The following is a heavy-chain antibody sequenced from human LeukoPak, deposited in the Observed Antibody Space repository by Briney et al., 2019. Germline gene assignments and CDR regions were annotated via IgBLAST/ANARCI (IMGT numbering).Heavy chain of an antibody. CDR1: GGSISSGSYY. J-gene: IGHJ3*02. V-gene: IGHV4-61*02. Sequence: SETLSLTCTVSGGSISSGSYYWSWIRQPAGKGLEWIGRIYTSGSTNYNPSLKSRVTISVDTSKNQFSLKLSSVTAADTAVYYCARGSVTYYYDSSGPPDDAFDIWGQGTMVTVSS. CDR3: ARGSVTYYYDSSGPPDDAFDI. CDR2: IYTSGST. D-gene: IGHD3-22*01.